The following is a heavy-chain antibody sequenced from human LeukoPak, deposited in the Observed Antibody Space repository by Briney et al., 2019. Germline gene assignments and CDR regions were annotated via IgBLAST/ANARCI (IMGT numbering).Heavy chain of an antibody. J-gene: IGHJ4*02. V-gene: IGHV3-30*18. CDR2: ISYDGSNK. Sequence: GGSLRLSCVASGFTFSSYGMHWVRQAPGKGLEWVAVISYDGSNKYYADSVKGRFTISRDNSKNTLYLQMNSLRAEDTAVYYCAKDGGAAAAIDYWGQGTLVTVSS. D-gene: IGHD6-13*01. CDR1: GFTFSSYG. CDR3: AKDGGAAAAIDY.